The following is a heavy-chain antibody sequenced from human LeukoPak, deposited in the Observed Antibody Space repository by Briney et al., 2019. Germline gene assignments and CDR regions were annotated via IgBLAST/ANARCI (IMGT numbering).Heavy chain of an antibody. Sequence: SETLSLTCAVSGYSTSSGYYWGWIRQPPGKGLEWIGSIYHSGSTYYNPSLKSRVTISVDTSKNQFSLKLSSVTAADTAVYYCAVNSYAKDAFDIWGQGTMVTVSS. CDR2: IYHSGST. CDR3: AVNSYAKDAFDI. V-gene: IGHV4-38-2*01. CDR1: GYSTSSGYY. D-gene: IGHD5-18*01. J-gene: IGHJ3*02.